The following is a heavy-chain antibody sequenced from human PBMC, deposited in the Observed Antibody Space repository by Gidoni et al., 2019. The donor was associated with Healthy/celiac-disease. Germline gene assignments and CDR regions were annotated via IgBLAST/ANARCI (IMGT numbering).Heavy chain of an antibody. J-gene: IGHJ4*02. CDR3: ARGLSMYGY. CDR2: INHSERT. V-gene: IGHV4-34*01. D-gene: IGHD2-8*01. CDR1: GGSFSGYY. Sequence: AVYGGSFSGYYWSWVRQPPGKGMGRIGEINHSERTNYNPSLKSRVTISIDTTKNQFSMKLSSVTAADTAVYYCARGLSMYGYWGQGTLVTVSS.